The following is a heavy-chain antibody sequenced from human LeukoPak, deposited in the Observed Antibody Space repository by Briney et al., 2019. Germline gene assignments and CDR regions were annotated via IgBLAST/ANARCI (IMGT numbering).Heavy chain of an antibody. J-gene: IGHJ6*03. CDR1: GGSISSSSYY. V-gene: IGHV4-39*01. CDR2: IYYSGST. D-gene: IGHD3-3*01. CDR3: ARTYYDFWSGYGEYYYYMDV. Sequence: PSETLSLTCTVSGGSISSSSYYWGWIRQPPGKGLEWIGSIYYSGSTYYNPSLKSRVTISVDTSKNQFSLKLSSVTAADTAVYYCARTYYDFWSGYGEYYYYMDVWGKGTTVTVSS.